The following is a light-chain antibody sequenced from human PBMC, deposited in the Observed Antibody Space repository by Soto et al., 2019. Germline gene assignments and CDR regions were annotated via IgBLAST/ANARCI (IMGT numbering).Light chain of an antibody. V-gene: IGLV2-14*02. J-gene: IGLJ1*01. CDR3: SSYAGSNTLYV. CDR1: NSGVVNYEY. CDR2: EGR. Sequence: QSALSQPASVSGSPGQSITISCTGINSGVVNYEYVSWYQQFPDKAPKLIIYEGRERPSGVSDRFSGSKSGNTASLTVSGLQAEDEADYYCSSYAGSNTLYVFGTGTQLTVL.